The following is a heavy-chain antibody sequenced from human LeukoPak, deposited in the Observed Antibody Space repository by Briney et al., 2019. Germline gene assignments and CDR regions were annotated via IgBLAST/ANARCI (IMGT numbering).Heavy chain of an antibody. J-gene: IGHJ4*02. D-gene: IGHD3-16*01. CDR2: ISYDGSNK. Sequence: GRSLRLSCAASGFTFSSYAMHWVRQAPGKGLEWVAVISYDGSNKYYADSVKGRFTISRDNSKNTLYLQMNSLRAEDTALYYCANDYSPDYWGQGTLVTVSS. V-gene: IGHV3-30*04. CDR3: ANDYSPDY. CDR1: GFTFSSYA.